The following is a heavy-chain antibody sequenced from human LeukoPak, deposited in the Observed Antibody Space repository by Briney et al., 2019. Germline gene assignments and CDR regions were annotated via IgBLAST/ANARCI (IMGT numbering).Heavy chain of an antibody. CDR2: TYSEGSST. V-gene: IGHV3-74*01. CDR3: ARDRSSLGLWFGELRN. CDR1: GFNFSRYW. D-gene: IGHD3-10*01. J-gene: IGHJ4*02. Sequence: AGGALRLSCAASGFNFSRYWMHWVGHAPGKGLVGVSRTYSEGSSTNYADSVKGRFTISRDNAKNTLYLQMNSLRAEDTAVYYCARDRSSLGLWFGELRNWGQGTLVTVCS.